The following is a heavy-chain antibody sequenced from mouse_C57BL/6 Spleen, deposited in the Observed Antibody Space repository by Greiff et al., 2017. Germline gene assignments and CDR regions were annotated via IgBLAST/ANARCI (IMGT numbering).Heavy chain of an antibody. CDR1: GYTFTDYE. D-gene: IGHD2-4*01. V-gene: IGHV1-15*01. J-gene: IGHJ3*01. CDR3: TRGSYDYAWFAY. CDR2: IDPETGGT. Sequence: QVQLQQSGAELVRPGASVTLSCKASGYTFTDYEMHWVKQTPVHGLEWIGAIDPETGGTAYNQKFKGKAILTADKSSSTAYMELRSLTSEDSAVYYCTRGSYDYAWFAYWGQGTLVTVSA.